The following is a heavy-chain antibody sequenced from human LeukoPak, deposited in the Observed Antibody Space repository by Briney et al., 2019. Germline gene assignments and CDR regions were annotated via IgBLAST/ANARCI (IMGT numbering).Heavy chain of an antibody. Sequence: SETLSLTCTVSGGSISSYYWSWIRQPPGKGLEWIGYMYYIRSTNYNPSLKSRVTISVDKSKNQFSLKLSSVTAADTAVYYCARAPYCSGGSCYSAAEDAFDIWGQGTMVTVSS. CDR3: ARAPYCSGGSCYSAAEDAFDI. D-gene: IGHD2-15*01. J-gene: IGHJ3*02. V-gene: IGHV4-59*12. CDR1: GGSISSYY. CDR2: MYYIRST.